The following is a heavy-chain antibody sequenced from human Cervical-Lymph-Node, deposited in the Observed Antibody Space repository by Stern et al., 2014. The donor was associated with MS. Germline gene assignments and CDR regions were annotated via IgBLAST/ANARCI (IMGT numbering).Heavy chain of an antibody. Sequence: VQLVQSGPGLVKPSETLSLTCSVSGGSISSYYWNWIRQPPGKGLEWIANVHYSGTTNYNPSLQSRVTILLDTSLNKIYLKLTSVTAADTAVYYCAGSGTYYPDYWGQGIRVTVSS. CDR2: VHYSGTT. J-gene: IGHJ4*02. CDR1: GGSISSYY. V-gene: IGHV4-59*08. D-gene: IGHD3-3*01. CDR3: AGSGTYYPDY.